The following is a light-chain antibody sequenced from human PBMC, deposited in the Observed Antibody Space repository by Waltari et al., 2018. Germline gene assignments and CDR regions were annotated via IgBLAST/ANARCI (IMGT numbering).Light chain of an antibody. CDR2: EVS. Sequence: QSALTQPPSASGSPGQSVTISCTGTGSGGSVSWYQQLPGKAPKLLIYEVSKRPSGVPDRLSGSNSGNTASLPVSVLQAEDEGDYSCSSDAVSSNFYDFGSGTKVTVL. CDR3: SSDAVSSNFYD. J-gene: IGLJ1*01. V-gene: IGLV2-8*01. CDR1: GSGGS.